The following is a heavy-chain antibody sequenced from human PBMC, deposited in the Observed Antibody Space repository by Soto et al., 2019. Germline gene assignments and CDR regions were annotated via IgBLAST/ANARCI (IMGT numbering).Heavy chain of an antibody. J-gene: IGHJ6*02. CDR3: ARGSRYYYGMDV. V-gene: IGHV3-30-3*01. Sequence: QVQLVESGGGVVQPGRSLRLSCAASGFTFSSYAMHWVRQAPGKGLEWVAVISYDGSNKYYADSVKGRFTISRDNSKNTQYLQMNSLRAEDTAVYYCARGSRYYYGMDVWGQGTTVTVSS. CDR1: GFTFSSYA. CDR2: ISYDGSNK.